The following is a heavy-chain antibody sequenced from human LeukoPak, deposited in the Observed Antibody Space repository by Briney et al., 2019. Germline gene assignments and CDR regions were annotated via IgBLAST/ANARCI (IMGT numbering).Heavy chain of an antibody. CDR3: AKEGDPNDPTDILTGYFLPNYYYGMDV. CDR2: ISGSGGST. Sequence: GGSLRLSCAASGFTFSSYAMSWVRQAPGKGLEWVSAISGSGGSTYYADSVKGRFTISRDNSKNTLYLQMNSLRAEDTAVYYCAKEGDPNDPTDILTGYFLPNYYYGMDVWGQGTTVTVSS. D-gene: IGHD3-9*01. V-gene: IGHV3-23*01. J-gene: IGHJ6*02. CDR1: GFTFSSYA.